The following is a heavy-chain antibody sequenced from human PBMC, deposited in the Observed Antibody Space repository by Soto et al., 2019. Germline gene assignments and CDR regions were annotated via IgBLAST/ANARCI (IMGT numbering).Heavy chain of an antibody. Sequence: ASVKVSCKASGYTFTSYDINWVRQATGQGLEWMGWMNPNSGNTGYAQKFQGRVTMTRNTSISTAYMELSSLRSEDTAVYYCARVAVRHDFWSGYYPDYGMDVWGQGTTVTVSS. J-gene: IGHJ6*02. CDR2: MNPNSGNT. D-gene: IGHD3-3*01. CDR1: GYTFTSYD. V-gene: IGHV1-8*01. CDR3: ARVAVRHDFWSGYYPDYGMDV.